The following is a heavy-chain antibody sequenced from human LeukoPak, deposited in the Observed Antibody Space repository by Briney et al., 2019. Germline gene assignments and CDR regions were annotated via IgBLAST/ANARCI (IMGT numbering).Heavy chain of an antibody. V-gene: IGHV4-38-2*02. CDR2: MYHSGST. D-gene: IGHD3-10*01. J-gene: IGHJ6*03. CDR3: ARGRGKNYYGSGSYLYYYYMDV. CDR1: GYSISSTYY. Sequence: SETLSLTCSVSGYSISSTYYWGWIRQPPGKGLEWIGTMYHSGSTNYNPSLKSRVTISVDTSKNQFSLKLSSVTAADTAVYYCARGRGKNYYGSGSYLYYYYMDVWGKGTTVTISS.